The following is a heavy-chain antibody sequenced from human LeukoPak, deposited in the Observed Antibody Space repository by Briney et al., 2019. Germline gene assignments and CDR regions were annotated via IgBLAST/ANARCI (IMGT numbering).Heavy chain of an antibody. Sequence: ASVKVSCKASGYTFTSYDINWVRQAPGQGLEWMGGIIPIFGTANYAQKFQGRVTITADESTSTAYMELSSLRSGDTAVYYCARGGDVDTAMVSSYWGQGTLVTVSS. D-gene: IGHD5-18*01. CDR1: GYTFTSYD. J-gene: IGHJ4*02. V-gene: IGHV1-69*13. CDR3: ARGGDVDTAMVSSY. CDR2: IIPIFGTA.